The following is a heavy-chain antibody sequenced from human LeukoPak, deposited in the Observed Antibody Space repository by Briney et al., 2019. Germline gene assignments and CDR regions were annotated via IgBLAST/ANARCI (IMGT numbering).Heavy chain of an antibody. CDR3: AKGPRTVRFGDRHKGIFDY. D-gene: IGHD3-10*01. CDR2: ISGSGGRT. CDR1: GFTFSSYG. J-gene: IGHJ4*02. V-gene: IGHV3-23*01. Sequence: GGTLRLSCAASGFTFSSYGMSWVRQAPGKGLEWVSDISGSGGRTYYVDSVKGRFTISRDNGKNMLYLQMNSLRAEDTAVYYCAKGPRTVRFGDRHKGIFDYWGQGTLVTVSS.